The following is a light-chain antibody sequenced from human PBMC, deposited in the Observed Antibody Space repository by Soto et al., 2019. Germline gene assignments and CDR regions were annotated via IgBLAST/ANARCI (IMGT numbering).Light chain of an antibody. J-gene: IGKJ1*01. CDR1: QTISTW. V-gene: IGKV1-5*01. Sequence: IQVTQTQATLSAEPGDRVTITCRASQTISTWLAWYQQKPGKAPKLLIYDVSTLGSGVPSRFSGSGSGTDFTLTISSLQPDDSATYYCQQYNTLWTFGEGTKVDI. CDR2: DVS. CDR3: QQYNTLWT.